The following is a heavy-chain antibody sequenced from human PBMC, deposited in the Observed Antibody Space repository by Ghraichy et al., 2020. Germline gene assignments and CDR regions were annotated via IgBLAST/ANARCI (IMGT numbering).Heavy chain of an antibody. CDR2: ISGSGGST. J-gene: IGHJ4*02. D-gene: IGHD1-26*01. V-gene: IGHV3-23*01. Sequence: LTCAASGFTFSSYAMSWVRQAPGKGLEWVSAISGSGGSTYYADSVKGRFTISRDNSKNTLYLQMNSLRAEDTAVYYCAKSWNVGATTVYFDYWGQGTLVTVSS. CDR1: GFTFSSYA. CDR3: AKSWNVGATTVYFDY.